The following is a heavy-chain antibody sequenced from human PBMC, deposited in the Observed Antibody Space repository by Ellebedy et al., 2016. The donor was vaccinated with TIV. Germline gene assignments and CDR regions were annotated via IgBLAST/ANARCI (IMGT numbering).Heavy chain of an antibody. V-gene: IGHV3-53*01. CDR1: GFTVSSSY. D-gene: IGHD2-21*02. CDR2: ISNGGDT. CDR3: AKKIVVPAIPSDGFDA. Sequence: GESLKISCAASGFTVSSSYMTWVRQAPGKGLEWVSVISNGGDTTYADSVKGRFTISRDNSKRTLYLQMNSLRAEDTAVYYCAKKIVVPAIPSDGFDAWGQGTLVIVSS. J-gene: IGHJ5*02.